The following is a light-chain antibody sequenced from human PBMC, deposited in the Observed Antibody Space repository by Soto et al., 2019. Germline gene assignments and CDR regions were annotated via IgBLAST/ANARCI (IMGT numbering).Light chain of an antibody. CDR3: QRYSNGPPVT. CDR2: AAS. CDR1: QDINNY. V-gene: IGKV1-27*01. J-gene: IGKJ3*01. Sequence: DIQMTQSPSSLSASVGDRVTITCRASQDINNYLAWYQQKPGKPPKLLIYAASTLQSGVPSRFSDGGSGTDFTLTLNSLQPEDVATYYCQRYSNGPPVTFGPGTKV.